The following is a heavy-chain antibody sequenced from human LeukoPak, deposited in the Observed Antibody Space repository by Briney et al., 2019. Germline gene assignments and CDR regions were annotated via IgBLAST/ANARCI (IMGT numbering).Heavy chain of an antibody. V-gene: IGHV3-48*03. CDR3: ARRLDSSGGCLDY. CDR1: GFTFSNYE. Sequence: PGGSLRLSCAASGFTFSNYEMNWVRQAPGEGLKWVSCISNGGSTIYYADSVKGRLTISRDNAKNSLYLQMNSLRAEDTAVYYCARRLDSSGGCLDYWGQGTLVTVSS. CDR2: ISNGGSTI. D-gene: IGHD3-22*01. J-gene: IGHJ4*02.